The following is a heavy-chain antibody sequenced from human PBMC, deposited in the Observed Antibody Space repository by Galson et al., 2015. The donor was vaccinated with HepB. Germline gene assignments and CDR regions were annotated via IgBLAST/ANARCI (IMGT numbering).Heavy chain of an antibody. Sequence: SLRLSCAASGFTFSSYSMNWVRQAPGKGLEWVSSISSSSSYIYYADSVKGRFTISRDNAKNSLYLQMNSLRAEDTAVYYCAVYRASIAVAGRDFDYWGQGTLVTVSS. D-gene: IGHD6-19*01. CDR1: GFTFSSYS. V-gene: IGHV3-21*01. CDR3: AVYRASIAVAGRDFDY. CDR2: ISSSSSYI. J-gene: IGHJ4*02.